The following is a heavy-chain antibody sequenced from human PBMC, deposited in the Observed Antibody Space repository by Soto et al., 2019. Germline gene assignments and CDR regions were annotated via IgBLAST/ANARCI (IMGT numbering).Heavy chain of an antibody. J-gene: IGHJ4*02. D-gene: IGHD2-8*01. Sequence: QVQLQESGPGLVKPSQTLSLTCTVSGGSISSGNYYWSWTRQYPEKGLEYIGYIYSGSTFSNPSLKSRVTISADTSANQFSLKLTSVTAADTAVYYCVAYCTNASCRGDRAGALDYWGQGALVTVSS. V-gene: IGHV4-31*03. CDR3: VAYCTNASCRGDRAGALDY. CDR2: IYSGST. CDR1: GGSISSGNYY.